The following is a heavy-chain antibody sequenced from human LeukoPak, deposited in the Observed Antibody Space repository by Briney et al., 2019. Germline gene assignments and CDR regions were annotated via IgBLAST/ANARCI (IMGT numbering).Heavy chain of an antibody. Sequence: ASVKVSCKASGYTFTGYYMHWVRQAPGQGLEWMGRINPNSGGTNYAQKFQGRVTMTRDTSISTAYMELSRLRSDDTAVYYCARYGPRTGTPHRVFCMDVWGKGTTVTVSS. CDR3: ARYGPRTGTPHRVFCMDV. CDR2: INPNSGGT. J-gene: IGHJ6*03. V-gene: IGHV1-2*06. D-gene: IGHD1-1*01. CDR1: GYTFTGYY.